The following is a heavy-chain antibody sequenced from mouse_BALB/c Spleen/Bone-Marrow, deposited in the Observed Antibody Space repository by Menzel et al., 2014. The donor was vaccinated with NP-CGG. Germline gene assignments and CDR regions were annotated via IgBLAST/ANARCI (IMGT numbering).Heavy chain of an antibody. CDR1: GYSITSDYA. CDR3: ANYGSWYFAV. J-gene: IGHJ1*01. Sequence: EVKLQESGPGLVKPSQSLSLTCTVTGYSITSDYAWNWIRQSPGNTLEWMGYMTYSGSTSYNPSLKSRFSITRDTSKNQFFLQLTSVTTEDTATYYCANYGSWYFAVWGAGTTVTVSS. CDR2: MTYSGST. D-gene: IGHD1-1*01. V-gene: IGHV3-2*02.